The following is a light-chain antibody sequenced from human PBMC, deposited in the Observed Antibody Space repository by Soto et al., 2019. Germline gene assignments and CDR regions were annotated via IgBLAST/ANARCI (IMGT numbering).Light chain of an antibody. Sequence: DIQLTQSPSFLSPSIGESVTITCRASQVISTSLAWYQQKPGKAPKVLIYDVSSLKSGVPSRFSGSGSGTDFTLTISNLQPEDFATYHCQQFKSYPTITFGQGTRLEIK. CDR1: QVISTS. V-gene: IGKV1-9*01. J-gene: IGKJ5*01. CDR2: DVS. CDR3: QQFKSYPTIT.